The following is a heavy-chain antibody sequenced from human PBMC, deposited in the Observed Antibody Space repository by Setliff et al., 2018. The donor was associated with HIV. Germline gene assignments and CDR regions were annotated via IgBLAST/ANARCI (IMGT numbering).Heavy chain of an antibody. V-gene: IGHV3-23*01. CDR1: GFTFSAYA. D-gene: IGHD1-1*01. CDR3: ARTACSLAMGCYFDF. CDR2: TTSNGRTT. Sequence: GGSLRLSCAASGFTFSAYAMTWVRRAPGKGLEWVSATTSNGRTTDYAESVRGRFTLSRDNSRNTLYLHMTSLRAEDTAVYYCARTACSLAMGCYFDFWGRGTQVTAPQ. J-gene: IGHJ4*02.